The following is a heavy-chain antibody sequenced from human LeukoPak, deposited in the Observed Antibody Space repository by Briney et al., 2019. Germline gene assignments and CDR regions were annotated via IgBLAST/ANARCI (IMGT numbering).Heavy chain of an antibody. CDR2: SNHSGST. J-gene: IGHJ4*02. CDR1: GGSFSGYY. Sequence: PSETLALTCAVYGGSFSGYYWSWIRQPPGKGLEWIGESNHSGSTNYNPSLKSRVTISVDTSKNQFSLKLSSVTAADTAVYYCARGFSDYDSSGHRPFDYWGQGTLVTVSS. CDR3: ARGFSDYDSSGHRPFDY. V-gene: IGHV4-34*01. D-gene: IGHD3-22*01.